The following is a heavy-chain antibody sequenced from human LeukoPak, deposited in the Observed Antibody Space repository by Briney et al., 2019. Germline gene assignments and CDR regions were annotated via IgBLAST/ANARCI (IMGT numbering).Heavy chain of an antibody. Sequence: SETLSLTCAVYGGSFSGYCWSWIRQPPGKGLEWIGEINHSGSTNYNPSLKSRVTISVDTSKNQFSLKLSSVTAADTAVYYCARAVDTAMVDYWGQGTLVTVSS. J-gene: IGHJ4*02. D-gene: IGHD5-18*01. V-gene: IGHV4-34*01. CDR1: GGSFSGYC. CDR3: ARAVDTAMVDY. CDR2: INHSGST.